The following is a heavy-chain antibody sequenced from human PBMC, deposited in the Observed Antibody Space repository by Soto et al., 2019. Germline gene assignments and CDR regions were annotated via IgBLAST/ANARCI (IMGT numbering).Heavy chain of an antibody. D-gene: IGHD3-3*01. CDR2: IYTSGST. V-gene: IGHV4-4*07. CDR1: GGSISSYY. Sequence: SETLSLTCTVSGGSISSYYWSWIRQPAGKGLEWIGRIYTSGSTNYNPSLKSRVTMSVDTSKNQFSLKLSSVTAADTAVYYCARDHPAIFGVVIKGRGMDVWGQGTTVTVSS. J-gene: IGHJ6*02. CDR3: ARDHPAIFGVVIKGRGMDV.